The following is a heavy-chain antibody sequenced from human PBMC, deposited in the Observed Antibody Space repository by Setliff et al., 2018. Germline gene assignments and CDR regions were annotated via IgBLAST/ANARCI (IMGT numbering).Heavy chain of an antibody. J-gene: IGHJ4*02. D-gene: IGHD2-15*01. V-gene: IGHV3-33*08. Sequence: GGSLSLSCAASGFTFSTYRMHWVRQAPGKGLEWVAVIWDDGGNKYHADSVKGRFTISRDNSKNSLYLQMNSLRPEDTAVYYCARTCSGSGCYAGLESWGQGTPVTVSS. CDR1: GFTFSTYR. CDR3: ARTCSGSGCYAGLES. CDR2: IWDDGGNK.